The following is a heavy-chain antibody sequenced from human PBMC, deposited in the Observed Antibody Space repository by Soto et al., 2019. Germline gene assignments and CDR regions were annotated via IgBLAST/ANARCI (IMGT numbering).Heavy chain of an antibody. V-gene: IGHV1-8*01. Sequence: ASVKVSCKASGYTFTSYDINWVRQATGQGLEWMGGMDPKDGKTSYAQKFQGRVTMTEDTSTNTAYMELSSLRSEDTAVYYCATVDYDFWSGTSPNAFDIWGQGTMVTVSS. D-gene: IGHD3-3*01. J-gene: IGHJ3*02. CDR3: ATVDYDFWSGTSPNAFDI. CDR2: MDPKDGKT. CDR1: GYTFTSYD.